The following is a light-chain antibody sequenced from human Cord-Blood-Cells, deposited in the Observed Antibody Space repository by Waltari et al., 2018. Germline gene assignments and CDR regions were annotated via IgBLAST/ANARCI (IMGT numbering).Light chain of an antibody. CDR2: WAS. CDR1: QSVLYSSNNKNY. J-gene: IGKJ1*01. CDR3: QQYYSTQWT. V-gene: IGKV4-1*01. Sequence: DIVMTQSPDSLAVSLGERATINCKSSQSVLYSSNNKNYLAWYQQKPGQPPKLLIYWASTRESGVPEPVPPPPAPPSVPLSLPLLPSPAFSLSLFQQYYSTQWTFGQGTKVEIK.